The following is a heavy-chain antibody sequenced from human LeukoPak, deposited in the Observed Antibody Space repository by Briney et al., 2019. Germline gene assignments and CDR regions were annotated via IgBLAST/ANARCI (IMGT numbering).Heavy chain of an antibody. J-gene: IGHJ6*03. D-gene: IGHD3-22*01. Sequence: SETLSLTCTVSGGSISSYYWSWIRQPPGKGLEWIGYIYYSGSTNYNPSLKSRVTISVDTSKNQFSLKLSSVTAADTAVYYCARGLSTPRYYYDSSGYYRTYYYYYMDVWGKGTTVTVSS. CDR2: IYYSGST. V-gene: IGHV4-59*12. CDR1: GGSISSYY. CDR3: ARGLSTPRYYYDSSGYYRTYYYYYMDV.